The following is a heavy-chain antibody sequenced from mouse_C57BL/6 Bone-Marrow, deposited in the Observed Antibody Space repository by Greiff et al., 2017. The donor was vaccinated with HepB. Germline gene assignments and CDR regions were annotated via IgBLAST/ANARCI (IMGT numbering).Heavy chain of an antibody. CDR1: GYTFTDYE. CDR2: IDPETGGT. D-gene: IGHD4-1*01. CDR3: TRRELFNWDWFAY. J-gene: IGHJ3*01. Sequence: VHLVESGAELVRPGASVTLSCKASGYTFTDYEMHWVKQTPVHGLEWIGAIDPETGGTAYNQKFKGKAILTADKSSSTAYMELRSLTSEDSAVYYCTRRELFNWDWFAYWGQGTLVTVSA. V-gene: IGHV1-15*01.